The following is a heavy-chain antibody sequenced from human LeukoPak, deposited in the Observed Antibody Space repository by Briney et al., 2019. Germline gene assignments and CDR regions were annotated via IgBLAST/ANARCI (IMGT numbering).Heavy chain of an antibody. D-gene: IGHD3-22*01. CDR3: AKEGQYYYDSSSYYLTYLDY. CDR1: GFTFSSYA. Sequence: GGSLRLSCAASGFTFSSYAMSWVRQAPGKGLEWVSAISGSGGSTYYADSVKGRFTISRDNSKNTLYLQMNSLRAEDTAVYYCAKEGQYYYDSSSYYLTYLDYWGQGTLVTVSS. CDR2: ISGSGGST. J-gene: IGHJ4*02. V-gene: IGHV3-23*01.